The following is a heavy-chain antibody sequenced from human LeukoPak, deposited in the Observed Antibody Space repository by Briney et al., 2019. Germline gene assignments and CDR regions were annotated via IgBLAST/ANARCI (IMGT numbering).Heavy chain of an antibody. V-gene: IGHV4-39*06. CDR1: GVSLRSSTYY. J-gene: IGHJ4*02. CDR2: INYDGTS. D-gene: IGHD3-16*02. CDR3: ARDNRSLLDS. Sequence: SETLSLSCTVSGVSLRSSTYYWACIRQPPGKGLEWLGSINYDGTSFANPSLKSRATTSVHTTSNPFLLKMTSVTAADTAVYYCARDNRSLLDSGGQGILVTVSS.